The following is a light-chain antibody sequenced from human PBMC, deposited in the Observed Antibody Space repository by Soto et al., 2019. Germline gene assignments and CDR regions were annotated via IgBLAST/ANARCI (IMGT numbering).Light chain of an antibody. J-gene: IGKJ5*01. Sequence: DIQMTQSPSSLSPSVGDRITITCRASQSIGGYLTWYQQLPGKPPKLLIFAASGLQSGVPSRFSGSGSGTDFTLTISSLQPEDFATYYCQQSYSSPITFGQGTRLEIK. CDR1: QSIGGY. CDR3: QQSYSSPIT. CDR2: AAS. V-gene: IGKV1-39*01.